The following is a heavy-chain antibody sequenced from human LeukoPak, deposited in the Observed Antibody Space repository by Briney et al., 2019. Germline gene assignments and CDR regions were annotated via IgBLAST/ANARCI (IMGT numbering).Heavy chain of an antibody. CDR1: GFTFSRYG. V-gene: IGHV3-30*04. Sequence: GGSLRLSCAASGFTFSRYGMHWVRQAPGKGLEWVTAISYDGSNKYYADSVKSRFTISRDNSKNTLYVQMNSLRAEDTAVYYCARSRSGYYEDYWGQGTLVTVSS. D-gene: IGHD3-22*01. CDR3: ARSRSGYYEDY. CDR2: ISYDGSNK. J-gene: IGHJ4*02.